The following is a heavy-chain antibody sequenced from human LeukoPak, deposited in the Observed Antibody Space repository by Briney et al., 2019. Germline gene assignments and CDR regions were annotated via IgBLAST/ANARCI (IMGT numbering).Heavy chain of an antibody. Sequence: ASVKVSCKASGYTFTGYYMHWVRQAPGQGLEWMGWINPNSGGTNYAQKFQGRVTMTRDTSISTAYMELSRLRSDDTAVYYCARSDVYGSGSYYKIYNWFDPWGQGTLVTVSS. CDR1: GYTFTGYY. J-gene: IGHJ5*02. D-gene: IGHD3-10*01. CDR3: ARSDVYGSGSYYKIYNWFDP. V-gene: IGHV1-2*02. CDR2: INPNSGGT.